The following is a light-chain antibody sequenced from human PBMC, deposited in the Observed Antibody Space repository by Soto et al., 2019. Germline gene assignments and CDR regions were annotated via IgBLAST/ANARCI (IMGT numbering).Light chain of an antibody. J-gene: IGKJ3*01. CDR2: DAS. Sequence: DIQMTQSPSSLSASVGERVTITCQASQDISNHLIWYQQKPGKAPKFLIYDASNLETGVPSRFSGSGSGTDITFSICSLQPEDVATYFCQQSHILPRTFGPGTKVGIK. V-gene: IGKV1-33*01. CDR3: QQSHILPRT. CDR1: QDISNH.